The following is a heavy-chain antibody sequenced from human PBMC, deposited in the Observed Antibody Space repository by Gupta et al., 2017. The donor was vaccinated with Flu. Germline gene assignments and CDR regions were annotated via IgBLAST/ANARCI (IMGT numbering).Heavy chain of an antibody. J-gene: IGHJ4*02. V-gene: IGHV3-33*01. CDR3: ARPYCGGDCYYDY. D-gene: IGHD2-21*02. CDR1: AFTFSRYG. CDR2: IWYDGSNK. Sequence: QVQLVEPGGGVVQPGRSFGLSCAASAFTFSRYGMHWGRQAPGKGLEWVAVIWYDGSNKYYADSVKGRFTISRDNSKNTLYLQMNSLRAEDTAVYYCARPYCGGDCYYDYWGQGTLVTVSS.